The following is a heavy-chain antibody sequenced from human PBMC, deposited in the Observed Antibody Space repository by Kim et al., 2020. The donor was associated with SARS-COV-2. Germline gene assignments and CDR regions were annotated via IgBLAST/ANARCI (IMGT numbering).Heavy chain of an antibody. CDR3: ARVASRGYSSYPDY. CDR2: INPNSGGT. D-gene: IGHD5-18*01. J-gene: IGHJ4*02. CDR1: GYTFTGYY. Sequence: ASVKVSCKASGYTFTGYYMHWVRQAPGQGLEWMGRINPNSGGTNYAQKFQGRVTMTRDTSISTAYMELSRLRSDDTAVYYCARVASRGYSSYPDYWGQGTLVTVSS. V-gene: IGHV1-2*06.